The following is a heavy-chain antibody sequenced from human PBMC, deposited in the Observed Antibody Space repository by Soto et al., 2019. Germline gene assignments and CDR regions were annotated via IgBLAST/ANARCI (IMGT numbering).Heavy chain of an antibody. D-gene: IGHD2-15*01. Sequence: SETLSLTCTVSGGSISSYYWSWIRQPPGKGLEWIGYIYYSGSTNYNPSLKSRVTISVDTSKNQFSLKLSSVTAADTAVYYCARVDVVVVAATQFVAAFDIWGQGTMVTVSS. CDR3: ARVDVVVVAATQFVAAFDI. CDR2: IYYSGST. J-gene: IGHJ3*02. V-gene: IGHV4-59*01. CDR1: GGSISSYY.